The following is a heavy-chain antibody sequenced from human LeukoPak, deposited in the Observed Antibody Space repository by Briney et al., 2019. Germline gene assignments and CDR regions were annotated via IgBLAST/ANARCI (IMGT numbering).Heavy chain of an antibody. Sequence: GTLSLTCAVSGGSISSSNWWSWVRQPPGKGLEWVASIKHNGGEKYYVDSVKGRFSISRDNAKNSLYLEMSSLRVEDTAVYYCARDRGWRTSGYYLYHFDYWGQGTLVTFAS. CDR3: ARDRGWRTSGYYLYHFDY. J-gene: IGHJ4*02. CDR1: GGSISSSNW. V-gene: IGHV3-7*01. D-gene: IGHD3-22*01. CDR2: IKHNGGEK.